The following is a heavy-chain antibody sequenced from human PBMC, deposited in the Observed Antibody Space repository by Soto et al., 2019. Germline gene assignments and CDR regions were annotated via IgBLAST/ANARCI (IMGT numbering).Heavy chain of an antibody. J-gene: IGHJ5*02. CDR2: ISYDGTNK. Sequence: HPGGSLRLSCAASGFTINSYGMHWVRQSPGKGLEWVAVISYDGTNKDYVDSVKGRFTISRDISKNTVYLQMNSLRPEDTAVYYCAIFIVIQTEATFPWGQGTLVTVYS. D-gene: IGHD2-21*01. CDR3: AIFIVIQTEATFP. CDR1: GFTINSYG. V-gene: IGHV3-30*03.